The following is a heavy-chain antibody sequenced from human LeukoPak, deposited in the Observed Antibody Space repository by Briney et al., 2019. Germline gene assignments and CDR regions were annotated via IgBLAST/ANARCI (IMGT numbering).Heavy chain of an antibody. CDR3: ARLTPSTVTTVDAFDI. J-gene: IGHJ3*02. V-gene: IGHV4-61*05. Sequence: PSETLSLTCTVSGGSISSSSYYWGWIRQPPGKGLEWIGYIYYSGSTNYNPSLKSRVTISVDTSKNQFSLKLSSVTAADTAVYYCARLTPSTVTTVDAFDIWGQGTMVTVSS. CDR1: GGSISSSSYY. D-gene: IGHD4-17*01. CDR2: IYYSGST.